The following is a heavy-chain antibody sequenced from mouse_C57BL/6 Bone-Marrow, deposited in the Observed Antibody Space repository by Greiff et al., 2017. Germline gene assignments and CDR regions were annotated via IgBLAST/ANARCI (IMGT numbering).Heavy chain of an antibody. CDR2: ISYSGST. Sequence: EVHLVESGPGLAKPSPTLSLTCSVTGYSITSDYWNWIRKFPGNKLEYMGYISYSGSTYYNPSLNSRISITRATSKNQYKLQLNSVTTEDTATYYYARDYYGSSYVWYFDVWGTGTTVTVSS. J-gene: IGHJ1*03. CDR3: ARDYYGSSYVWYFDV. V-gene: IGHV3-8*01. D-gene: IGHD1-1*01. CDR1: GYSITSDY.